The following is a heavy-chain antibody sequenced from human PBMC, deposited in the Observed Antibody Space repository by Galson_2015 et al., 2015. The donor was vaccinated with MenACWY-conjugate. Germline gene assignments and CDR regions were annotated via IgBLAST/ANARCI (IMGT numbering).Heavy chain of an antibody. J-gene: IGHJ6*03. Sequence: SVKVSCKASGYTFTSYYMHWVRQAPGQGLEWVGIINPSGGSTSYARKFQGRVTMTRDTSTSTVYMELSSLRSEDTAVYYCAGQVVPAAITSPYYYYYMDVWGKGTTVTVSS. CDR1: GYTFTSYY. D-gene: IGHD2-2*02. CDR2: INPSGGST. V-gene: IGHV1-46*03. CDR3: AGQVVPAAITSPYYYYYMDV.